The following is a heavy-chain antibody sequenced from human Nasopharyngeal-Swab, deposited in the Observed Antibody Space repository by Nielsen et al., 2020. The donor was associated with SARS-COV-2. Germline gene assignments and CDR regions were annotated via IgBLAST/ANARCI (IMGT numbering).Heavy chain of an antibody. J-gene: IGHJ6*02. CDR1: GDSVSSNSAA. Sequence: SETLSLTCAISGDSVSSNSAAWNWIRQSPSRGLEWLGRTYYRSKWYNDYAVSVKSRITINPDTSKNQFSLKLSSVTAADTAVYYCARGLSIAVGYYYYYGMDVWGQGTTVTVSS. CDR3: ARGLSIAVGYYYYYGMDV. CDR2: TYYRSKWYN. D-gene: IGHD6-19*01. V-gene: IGHV6-1*01.